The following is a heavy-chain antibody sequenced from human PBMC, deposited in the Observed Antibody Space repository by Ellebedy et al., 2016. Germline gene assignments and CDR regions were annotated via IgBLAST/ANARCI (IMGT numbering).Heavy chain of an antibody. CDR3: ARDQGWLGHDY. CDR1: GFTFSSYW. Sequence: GGSLRLSXAASGFTFSSYWMSWVRQAPGKGLEWVANIKEDGSEKKYVDSVKGRFTISRDNAKNSLFLQMNSLRAEDTAVYYCARDQGWLGHDYWGQGTLVTVSS. J-gene: IGHJ4*02. CDR2: IKEDGSEK. D-gene: IGHD6-19*01. V-gene: IGHV3-7*01.